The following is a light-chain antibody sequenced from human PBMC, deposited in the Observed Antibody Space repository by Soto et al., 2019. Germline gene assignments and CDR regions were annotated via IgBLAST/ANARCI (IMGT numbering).Light chain of an antibody. J-gene: IGLJ2*01. Sequence: QSVLTQPPSVSAAPGQKVTISCSGSISNIGNNYVSWYQQLPGTAPKLLIYDNNARPSGISDRFSGSKSGTSATLGITGLQTEDEANYFCGTWDSSLSVSAGVFGGGTKLTVL. V-gene: IGLV1-51*01. CDR3: GTWDSSLSVSAGV. CDR1: ISNIGNNY. CDR2: DNN.